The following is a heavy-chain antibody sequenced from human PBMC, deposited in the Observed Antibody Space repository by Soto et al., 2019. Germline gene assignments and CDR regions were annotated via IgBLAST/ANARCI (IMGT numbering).Heavy chain of an antibody. D-gene: IGHD1-26*01. CDR3: ARGGQECSNSGCGYIYDGMDV. CDR2: ISAYNGNR. J-gene: IGHJ6*02. V-gene: IGHV1-18*01. Sequence: ASVKVSCKASGYIFTSYGIGWVRQAPGQGLEWMGWISAYNGNRHFAEGSRGRITMTTNTTTSTADMELRSLSSDDTAVYYCARGGQECSNSGCGYIYDGMDVWGQGTTVTVSS. CDR1: GYIFTSYG.